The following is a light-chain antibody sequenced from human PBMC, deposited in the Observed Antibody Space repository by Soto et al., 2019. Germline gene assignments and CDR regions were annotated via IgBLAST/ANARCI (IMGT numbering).Light chain of an antibody. CDR2: EVR. J-gene: IGLJ1*01. CDR1: SSDIGGKNF. Sequence: QSALTQPRSVSGSPGQSVTISCTGISSDIGGKNFVSWYQHHPGKAPKLIIFEVRNRPSGVSDRFSASKSGNTASLTISGLQTEDEAVYYCSSYASSSSYAFGTGTKLTVL. CDR3: SSYASSSSYA. V-gene: IGLV2-11*01.